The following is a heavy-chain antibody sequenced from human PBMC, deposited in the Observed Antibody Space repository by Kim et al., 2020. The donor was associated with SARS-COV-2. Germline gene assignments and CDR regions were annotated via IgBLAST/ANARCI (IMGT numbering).Heavy chain of an antibody. Sequence: GGSLRLSCAASGFTFSSYAMSWVRQAPGKGLEWVSAISGSGGSTYYADSVKGRFTISRDNSKNTLYLQMNSLRAEDTAVYYCAKDLRSGYYYDSSGYFRDAFDIWGQGTMVTVSS. CDR2: ISGSGGST. CDR3: AKDLRSGYYYDSSGYFRDAFDI. V-gene: IGHV3-23*01. CDR1: GFTFSSYA. D-gene: IGHD3-22*01. J-gene: IGHJ3*02.